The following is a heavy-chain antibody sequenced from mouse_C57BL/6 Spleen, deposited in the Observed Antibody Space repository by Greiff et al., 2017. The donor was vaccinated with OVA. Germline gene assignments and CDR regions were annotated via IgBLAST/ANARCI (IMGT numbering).Heavy chain of an antibody. CDR1: GYTFTSYW. V-gene: IGHV1-64*01. J-gene: IGHJ4*01. CDR2: IHPNRGST. CDR3: AKFITTVVDAMDY. D-gene: IGHD1-1*01. Sequence: QVQLQQPGAELVKPGASVKLSCKASGYTFTSYWMHWVKQRPGQGLEWIGMIHPNRGSTNYNEKFKSKATLTVDKSASTAYMQLSSLTSEDSAVYYCAKFITTVVDAMDYWVKEPQSPSPQ.